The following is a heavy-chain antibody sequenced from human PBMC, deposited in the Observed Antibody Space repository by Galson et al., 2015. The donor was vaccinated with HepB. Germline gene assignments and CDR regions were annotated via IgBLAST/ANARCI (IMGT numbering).Heavy chain of an antibody. J-gene: IGHJ6*02. CDR2: SSHDGNNE. V-gene: IGHV3-30*04. CDR3: AREGGPPSYAGVGLDV. D-gene: IGHD2-8*01. Sequence: SLRLSCAASGFTFSTYSMHWVRQAPGKGLEWVAFSSHDGNNENYADSLKERFTVSRDNSKNSLALQMNSLRTEDTAVYYCAREGGPPSYAGVGLDVWGQGTTVTVSS. CDR1: GFTFSTYS.